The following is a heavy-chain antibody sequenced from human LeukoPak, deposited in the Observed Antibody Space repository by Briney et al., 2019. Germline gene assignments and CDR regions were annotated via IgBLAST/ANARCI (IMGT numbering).Heavy chain of an antibody. CDR2: ISSSGSTI. Sequence: GGSLRLSCAASGFTFSSYEMNWVRQAPGKGLEWVSYISSSGSTIYYADSVKGRFTISRDNAKNSLYLQMNSLRAEDTALYYCAKGGIHRGYYYYYMDVWGKGATVTISS. CDR1: GFTFSSYE. D-gene: IGHD6-13*01. CDR3: AKGGIHRGYYYYYMDV. J-gene: IGHJ6*03. V-gene: IGHV3-48*03.